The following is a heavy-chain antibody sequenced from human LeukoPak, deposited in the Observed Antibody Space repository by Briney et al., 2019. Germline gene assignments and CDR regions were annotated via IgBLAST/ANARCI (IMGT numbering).Heavy chain of an antibody. Sequence: GGSLRLSCAASGFTFSSYSMTWVRQAPGKGLEWVSSISSSSSYIYYADSVKGRFTISRDNAKNALYLQMNSLRAEDTAVYYCAKDPYYYDSSGYLGDYWGQGTLVTVSS. J-gene: IGHJ4*02. D-gene: IGHD3-22*01. V-gene: IGHV3-21*04. CDR2: ISSSSSYI. CDR3: AKDPYYYDSSGYLGDY. CDR1: GFTFSSYS.